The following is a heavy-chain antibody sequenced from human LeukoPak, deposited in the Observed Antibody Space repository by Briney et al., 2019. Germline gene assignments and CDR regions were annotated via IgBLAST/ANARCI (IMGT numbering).Heavy chain of an antibody. V-gene: IGHV4-39*07. Sequence: PSETLSLTCTVSGGSISISNYYWGWIRQPPGKGLEWIGSMSYSGRTYYNPSLKSRVTISVDTSKNQFSLKLSSVTAADTAVYYCARAAQGERNYGSGSYIRDYYYYMDVWGKGTTVTVSS. CDR3: ARAAQGERNYGSGSYIRDYYYYMDV. J-gene: IGHJ6*03. D-gene: IGHD3-10*01. CDR1: GGSISISNYY. CDR2: MSYSGRT.